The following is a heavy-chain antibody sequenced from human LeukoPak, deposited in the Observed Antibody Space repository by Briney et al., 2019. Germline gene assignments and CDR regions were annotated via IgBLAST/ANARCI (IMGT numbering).Heavy chain of an antibody. Sequence: GGSLRLSCTTSEFTFSAYAMHWIRQAPGRGLEWVAFVRYGGNIKYYADSVKGRFTISRDNSKNTLYLQMNSLRPEDTAVYYCAKDLGTEYNIFDYWGQGTLVTVSS. J-gene: IGHJ4*02. CDR1: EFTFSAYA. CDR3: AKDLGTEYNIFDY. D-gene: IGHD3-9*01. CDR2: VRYGGNIK. V-gene: IGHV3-30*02.